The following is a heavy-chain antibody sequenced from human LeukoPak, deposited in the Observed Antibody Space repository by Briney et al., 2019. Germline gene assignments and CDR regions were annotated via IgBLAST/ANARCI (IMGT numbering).Heavy chain of an antibody. Sequence: PGRSLRLSCAASGFTFSSYGMHWVRQAPGKGLEWVAVIWYDGSNKFYADSVKGRFTISRDNSKNALYLQMDSLRADDTAVYYCARWQNVPAAAGSLDDYWGQGTLVTVSS. D-gene: IGHD6-13*01. CDR1: GFTFSSYG. CDR2: IWYDGSNK. CDR3: ARWQNVPAAAGSLDDY. V-gene: IGHV3-33*01. J-gene: IGHJ4*02.